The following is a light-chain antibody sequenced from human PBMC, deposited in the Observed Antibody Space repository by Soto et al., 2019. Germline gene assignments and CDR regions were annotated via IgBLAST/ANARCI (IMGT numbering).Light chain of an antibody. V-gene: IGLV2-23*02. J-gene: IGLJ3*02. CDR3: CSCAGINFWV. CDR2: EVS. CDR1: SSDVGNYNF. Sequence: QSALTQPASVYGSPGQSITISCTRTSSDVGNYNFVSWYQQHPGKAPKLMIFEVSQRPSGVSNRFSGSKSGNTASLTISGLQIEDEADYDCCSCAGINFWVFGGGTQLPV.